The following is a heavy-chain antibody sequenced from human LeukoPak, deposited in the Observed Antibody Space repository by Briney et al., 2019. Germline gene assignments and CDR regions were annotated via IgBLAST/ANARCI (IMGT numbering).Heavy chain of an antibody. V-gene: IGHV3-9*01. CDR2: INWNSDRI. J-gene: IGHJ3*01. CDR3: ARASYYYDTTGLGAVDV. D-gene: IGHD3-22*01. Sequence: GGSLRLSCAASGFTFNDHAMYWVRHAPGKGLEWVSGINWNSDRIGYADSVKGRFTISRDDAKNSLFLQMNSLRAEDTALYYCARASYYYDTTGLGAVDVWGQGTMVTVSS. CDR1: GFTFNDHA.